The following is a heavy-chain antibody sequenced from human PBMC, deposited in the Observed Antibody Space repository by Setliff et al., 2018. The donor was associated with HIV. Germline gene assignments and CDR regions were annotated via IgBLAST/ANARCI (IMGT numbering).Heavy chain of an antibody. V-gene: IGHV4-39*01. CDR2: IHSSGST. CDR1: GDSIISSRNF. J-gene: IGHJ4*02. CDR3: ASGEGSGTYGEPYDS. D-gene: IGHD1-26*01. Sequence: SETLSLTCTVSGDSIISSRNFWGWIRQPPGKGLEWIGNIHSSGSTYYNPSLKSRVFISVDLSINQFSLKLHSVTAADTAVYYCASGEGSGTYGEPYDSWGQGALVTVSS.